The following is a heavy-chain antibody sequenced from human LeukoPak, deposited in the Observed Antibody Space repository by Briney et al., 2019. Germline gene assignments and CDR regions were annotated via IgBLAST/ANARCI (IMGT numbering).Heavy chain of an antibody. J-gene: IGHJ4*02. CDR2: IDQGGST. CDR1: SVSISSNYW. V-gene: IGHV4-4*02. Sequence: SETLSLTCAVSSVSISSNYWWTWVRQPRGKGLEWIGEIDQGGSTNYNPSLKSRVTISLDQSKNQFSLKVISLTAADTAVYYCVTVRGGCSRTSCYLENCGPGTLVTVSS. D-gene: IGHD2-2*01. CDR3: VTVRGGCSRTSCYLEN.